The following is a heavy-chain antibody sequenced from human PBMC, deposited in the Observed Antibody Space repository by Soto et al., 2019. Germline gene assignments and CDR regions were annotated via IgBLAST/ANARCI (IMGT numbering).Heavy chain of an antibody. V-gene: IGHV3-30-3*01. J-gene: IGHJ4*02. CDR3: ARDSSVGAPLDY. Sequence: GGSLRLSCAASGFTFSSYAMHWVRQAPGKGLEWVAVISYDGSNKYYADSVKGRFTISRDNSKNTLYLQMNSLRAEDTAVYYCARDSSVGAPLDYWGQGTLVTVSS. CDR1: GFTFSSYA. CDR2: ISYDGSNK. D-gene: IGHD1-26*01.